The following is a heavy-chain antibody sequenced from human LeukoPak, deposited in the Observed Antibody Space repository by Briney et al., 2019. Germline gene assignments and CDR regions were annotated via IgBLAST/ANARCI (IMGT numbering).Heavy chain of an antibody. V-gene: IGHV4-59*08. CDR3: ARHAYYPDSSGYLPYYFDS. Sequence: SETLSLTCTVSGGSISSYYCSWIRQPPGKGLEWIGYIYSSGSTNYNPSLKTGVTISVDTSKNQFSLKLNAVTSAATAVYYCARHAYYPDSSGYLPYYFDSWGQGTLVTVSS. D-gene: IGHD3-22*01. J-gene: IGHJ4*02. CDR2: IYSSGST. CDR1: GGSISSYY.